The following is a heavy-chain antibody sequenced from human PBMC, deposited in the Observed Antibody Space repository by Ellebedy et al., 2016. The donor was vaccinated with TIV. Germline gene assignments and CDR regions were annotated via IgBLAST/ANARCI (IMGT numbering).Heavy chain of an antibody. CDR2: IDTKTGNP. CDR1: GYTFTSYD. J-gene: IGHJ4*02. V-gene: IGHV7-4-1*02. D-gene: IGHD1-26*01. Sequence: AASVKVSCKTSGYTFTSYDMIWVRQAPGQGLEWMGWIDTKTGNPTYAQGFTGRFVFSLDTFVSTAYLQLSNLKAEDTAVFYCARLRPWELLDYWGQGTRVTVSS. CDR3: ARLRPWELLDY.